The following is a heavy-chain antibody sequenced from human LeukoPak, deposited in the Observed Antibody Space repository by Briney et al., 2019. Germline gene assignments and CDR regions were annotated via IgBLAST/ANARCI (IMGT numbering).Heavy chain of an antibody. CDR1: GFTFSKYT. J-gene: IGHJ3*02. D-gene: IGHD3-10*01. CDR3: AETYGSGSYPI. V-gene: IGHV3-21*04. Sequence: AGGSLRLSCAASGFTFSKYTMNWVRQAPGKGLEWVSSISSSSSNIYYAGSVKGRFTISRDNAKNSLYLQINSLRAEDTAVYYCAETYGSGSYPIWGQGTMVTVSS. CDR2: ISSSSSNI.